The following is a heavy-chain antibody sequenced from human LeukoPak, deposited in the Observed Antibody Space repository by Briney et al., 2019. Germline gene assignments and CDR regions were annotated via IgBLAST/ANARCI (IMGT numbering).Heavy chain of an antibody. Sequence: PSETLSLTCAVYGGSFSGYYWSWIRQPPGKGLEWIGEINHSGSTNYNPSLKSRVTISVDTSKNQFSLKLSSVTAADTAVYYCARRDPYYDILTGYPTPLAVWGKGTTVTVSS. CDR1: GGSFSGYY. V-gene: IGHV4-34*01. J-gene: IGHJ6*04. CDR3: ARRDPYYDILTGYPTPLAV. D-gene: IGHD3-9*01. CDR2: INHSGST.